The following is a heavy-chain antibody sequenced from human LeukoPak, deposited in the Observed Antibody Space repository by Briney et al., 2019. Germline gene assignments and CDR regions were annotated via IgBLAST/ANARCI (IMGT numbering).Heavy chain of an antibody. CDR2: IWYDGSNK. CDR1: GFTFSSYG. D-gene: IGHD3-22*01. CDR3: AKGGRYYDRTFDY. V-gene: IGHV3-33*06. J-gene: IGHJ4*02. Sequence: GRSLRLSCAASGFTFSSYGMHWVRQAPGKGLEWVAVIWYDGSNKYYADSVKGRFTISRDNSKNTLYLQMNSLRAEDTAVYYCAKGGRYYDRTFDYWGQGTLVAVSS.